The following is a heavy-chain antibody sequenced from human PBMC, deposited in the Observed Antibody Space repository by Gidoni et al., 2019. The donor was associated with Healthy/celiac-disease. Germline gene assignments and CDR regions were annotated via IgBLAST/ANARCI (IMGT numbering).Heavy chain of an antibody. CDR1: GGSFSGYY. J-gene: IGHJ1*01. V-gene: IGHV4-34*01. D-gene: IGHD3-22*01. Sequence: QVQLQQWGAGLLKPSETLSPPCAVYGGSFSGYYWSWIRQPPGKGLEWFGEINHSGSTNYNPSLKSRVTISVDTSKNQFSLKLSSVTAADTAVYYCARRGTGRRYYDSRPRAEYFHHWGQGTLVTVSS. CDR3: ARRGTGRRYYDSRPRAEYFHH. CDR2: INHSGST.